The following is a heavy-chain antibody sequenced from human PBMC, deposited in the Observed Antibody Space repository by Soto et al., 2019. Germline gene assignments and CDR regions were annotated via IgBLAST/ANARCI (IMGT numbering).Heavy chain of an antibody. Sequence: EVQLLESGGGLVQPGGSLRLSCAASGFTFRSYAMSWVRQSPGKGLEWVSAISGSGGSTYYADSVKGRFTISRDNSKNTLYLQMNSVRAEDTAVYYCAKVEGGGGWYGIDYWGQGTLVTVSS. CDR3: AKVEGGGGWYGIDY. D-gene: IGHD6-19*01. CDR2: ISGSGGST. J-gene: IGHJ4*02. V-gene: IGHV3-23*01. CDR1: GFTFRSYA.